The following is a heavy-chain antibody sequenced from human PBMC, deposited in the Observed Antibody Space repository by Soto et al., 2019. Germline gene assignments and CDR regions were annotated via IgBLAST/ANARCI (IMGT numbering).Heavy chain of an antibody. Sequence: ASVKVSCKASGYTFTSYYMHWVRQAPGQGLEWMGIINPSGGSTSYAQKFRGRVTMTRDTSTSTVYMELSSLRSEDTAVYYCARDALVATIYSYLVCFAPWGKGTLVIVSS. CDR2: INPSGGST. J-gene: IGHJ5*02. CDR1: GYTFTSYY. CDR3: ARDALVATIYSYLVCFAP. D-gene: IGHD5-12*01. V-gene: IGHV1-46*01.